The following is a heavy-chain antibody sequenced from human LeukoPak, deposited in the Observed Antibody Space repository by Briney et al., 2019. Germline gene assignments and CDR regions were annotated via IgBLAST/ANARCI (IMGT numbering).Heavy chain of an antibody. D-gene: IGHD3/OR15-3a*01. V-gene: IGHV3-74*01. Sequence: PSGGSLRLSCAASGFTFSSSAMSWVRQAPGKGLEWVSRIKSDGSDTSYADSVKGRSTISRDNAKNTLYLQMNSLRAEDTAVYYCARGFWTGVEYWGQGALVTVSS. J-gene: IGHJ4*02. CDR1: GFTFSSSA. CDR3: ARGFWTGVEY. CDR2: IKSDGSDT.